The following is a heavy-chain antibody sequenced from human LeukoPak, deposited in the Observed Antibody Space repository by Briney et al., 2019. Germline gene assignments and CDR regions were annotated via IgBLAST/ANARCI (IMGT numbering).Heavy chain of an antibody. CDR2: IYPGDSDT. J-gene: IGHJ4*02. V-gene: IGHV5-51*01. CDR1: GYSFSSYW. D-gene: IGHD3-10*01. Sequence: GESLKISCKGSGYSFSSYWIGWVRQMRGKPLEWMGSIYPGDSDTRYSSSFHRQVTISVDKSISNAYLQRSSLKGSDTTMHYCARRYYGSGSYGDYWGQGTLVTVSS. CDR3: ARRYYGSGSYGDY.